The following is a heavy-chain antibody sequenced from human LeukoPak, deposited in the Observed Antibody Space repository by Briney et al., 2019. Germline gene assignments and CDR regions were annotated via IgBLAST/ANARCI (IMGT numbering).Heavy chain of an antibody. CDR1: GGPVSGGNYY. D-gene: IGHD1-7*01. V-gene: IGHV4-61*01. Sequence: SETLSLTCTVSGGPVSGGNYYCSWIRQSPGKGLEWIGYIHYSGGTVYNPSLKSRVTMSIDTSKNQFSLNLSSATAADTAVYYCTRTGSTGGYWGQGTLVTVSS. CDR2: IHYSGGT. CDR3: TRTGSTGGY. J-gene: IGHJ4*02.